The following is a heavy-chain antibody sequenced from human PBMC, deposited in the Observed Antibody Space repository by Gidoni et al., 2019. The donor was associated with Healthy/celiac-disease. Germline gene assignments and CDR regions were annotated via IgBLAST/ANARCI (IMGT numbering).Heavy chain of an antibody. D-gene: IGHD3-22*01. CDR1: GFTFSSYA. CDR3: AKDLNPFLPPYYYDSNDLMGDY. V-gene: IGHV3-23*04. J-gene: IGHJ4*02. Sequence: EVQLVESGGGLVQPGGSLRLSCAASGFTFSSYAMSCVRQAPGKGLGWVSAISGSGGSTYYADSVKGRFTISRDNSKNTLYLQMNSLRAEDTAVYYCAKDLNPFLPPYYYDSNDLMGDYWGQGTLVTVSS. CDR2: ISGSGGST.